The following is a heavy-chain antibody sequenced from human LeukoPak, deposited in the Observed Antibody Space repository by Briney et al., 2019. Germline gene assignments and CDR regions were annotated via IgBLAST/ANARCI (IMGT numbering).Heavy chain of an antibody. Sequence: GGSLRLSCAASGFTFGSYGMSWVRQAPGKGLEWVSVISGSGGSTNYADSVKGRFTISRDNSKNTLYLQMNSLRAEDTAVYYCARPFDAFDIWGQGTMVTVSS. CDR3: ARPFDAFDI. CDR1: GFTFGSYG. J-gene: IGHJ3*02. V-gene: IGHV3-23*01. CDR2: ISGSGGST.